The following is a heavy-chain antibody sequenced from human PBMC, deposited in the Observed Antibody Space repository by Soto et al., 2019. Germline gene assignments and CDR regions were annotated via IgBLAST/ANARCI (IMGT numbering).Heavy chain of an antibody. Sequence: KASETLSLTCTVSGGSISSSSYYWGWIRQPPGNGLEWIGSIYYSGSTYYNPSLKSRVTISVDTSKNQFPLRLSSVTAADTAVYYCARPPYIVGSDAFDIWGQGTMVTVSS. D-gene: IGHD2-15*01. CDR2: IYYSGST. CDR1: GGSISSSSYY. V-gene: IGHV4-39*01. J-gene: IGHJ3*02. CDR3: ARPPYIVGSDAFDI.